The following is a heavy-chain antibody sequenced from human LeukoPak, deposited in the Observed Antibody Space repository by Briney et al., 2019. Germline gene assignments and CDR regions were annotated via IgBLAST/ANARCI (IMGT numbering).Heavy chain of an antibody. CDR1: GFTVSNDY. Sequence: PGGSLRLSCAASGFTVSNDYMAWVRQAPGRGLEWVSLIYGDGTTFYTDSGKGRFTISRDNFKNTMYLQMNSLRPEDTALYYCARDRAGAQSWVALDPWGQGTLVTVSS. CDR2: IYGDGTT. V-gene: IGHV3-66*02. J-gene: IGHJ5*02. D-gene: IGHD6-13*01. CDR3: ARDRAGAQSWVALDP.